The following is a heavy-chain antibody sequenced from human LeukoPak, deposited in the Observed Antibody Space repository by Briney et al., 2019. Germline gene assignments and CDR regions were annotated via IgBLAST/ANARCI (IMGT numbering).Heavy chain of an antibody. D-gene: IGHD3-9*01. CDR1: GYTFTSYY. CDR2: INTNTGNP. J-gene: IGHJ6*02. V-gene: IGHV7-4-1*02. Sequence: GASVKVSCKASGYTFTSYYMHWVRQAPGQGLEWMGWINTNTGNPTYAQGFTGRFVFSLDTSVSTAYLQISSLKAEDTAVYYCARVDPFDWLLSETYYYYYGMDVWGQGTTVTVSS. CDR3: ARVDPFDWLLSETYYYYYGMDV.